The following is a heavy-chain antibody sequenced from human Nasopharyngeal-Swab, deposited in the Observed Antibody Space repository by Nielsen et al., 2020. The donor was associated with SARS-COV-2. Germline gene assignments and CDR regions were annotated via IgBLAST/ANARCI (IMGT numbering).Heavy chain of an antibody. CDR1: GFTFSSYA. V-gene: IGHV3-23*01. Sequence: GESLKISCAASGFTFSSYAMRWVRQAPGTGMEWVSAISGSGGSTYYADSVKGRFSIARDNYKNTLYLQMNSLRAEDTAVYYCAKDSSDIVVVVAATQVYYYYYGMDVWGQGTTVTVSS. J-gene: IGHJ6*02. CDR2: ISGSGGST. CDR3: AKDSSDIVVVVAATQVYYYYYGMDV. D-gene: IGHD2-15*01.